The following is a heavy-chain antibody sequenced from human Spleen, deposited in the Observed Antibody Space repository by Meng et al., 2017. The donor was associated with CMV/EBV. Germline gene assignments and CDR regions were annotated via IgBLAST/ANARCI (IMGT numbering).Heavy chain of an antibody. Sequence: GESLKISCAASGLSVSNNYMNWVRQPPGKGLGWVSVIYSGGSTFYADSVKGRFSISRDDSKNTLYLDMNSLRAEDTPVYYCAMATHIPHRFDSWGQGALVTVSS. CDR1: GLSVSNNY. D-gene: IGHD2-21*01. V-gene: IGHV3-53*01. CDR3: AMATHIPHRFDS. CDR2: IYSGGST. J-gene: IGHJ5*01.